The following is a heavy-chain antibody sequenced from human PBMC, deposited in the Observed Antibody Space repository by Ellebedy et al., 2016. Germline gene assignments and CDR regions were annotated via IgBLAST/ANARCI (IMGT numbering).Heavy chain of an antibody. V-gene: IGHV2-26*01. D-gene: IGHD3-10*01. CDR2: IFSNDEK. CDR1: GFSLSNARMG. CDR3: ARTPMVRGVIITLNYYGMDV. Sequence: SGPTLVKPTETLTLTCTVSGFSLSNARMGVSWIRQPPGKALEWLAHIFSNDEKSYSTSLKSRLTISKDTSKSQVVLTMTNMDPVDTATYYCARTPMVRGVIITLNYYGMDVWGQGTTVTVSS. J-gene: IGHJ6*02.